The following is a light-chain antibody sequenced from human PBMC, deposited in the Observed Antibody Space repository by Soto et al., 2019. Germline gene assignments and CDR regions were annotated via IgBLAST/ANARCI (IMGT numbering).Light chain of an antibody. V-gene: IGKV1-39*01. CDR2: AAS. J-gene: IGKJ1*01. CDR1: QSISSY. CDR3: QQRYSTPRP. Sequence: DIQMTQSPSSLSASVGDRVTITCRASQSISSYLNWYQQKPGKAPKLLIYAASSLQSGVPSRFSGSGSGTDFTLPISSLQPEDFAAYDCQQRYSTPRPFGQGTTVEIK.